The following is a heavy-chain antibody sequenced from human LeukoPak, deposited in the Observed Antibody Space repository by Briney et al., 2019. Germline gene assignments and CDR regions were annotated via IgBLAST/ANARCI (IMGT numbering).Heavy chain of an antibody. CDR2: FDPEDDEK. D-gene: IGHD1-26*01. CDR1: GDTLTELS. CDR3: ATTLVGVAHLHY. J-gene: IGHJ4*02. Sequence: ASVMVSCKLSGDTLTELSMHWVRHSPTKGLEWMGSFDPEDDEKIYALNFQGRLTMTEDTSTNTAYMELTSLRSEDTAVYFCATTLVGVAHLHYWGQGTLVTVSS. V-gene: IGHV1-24*01.